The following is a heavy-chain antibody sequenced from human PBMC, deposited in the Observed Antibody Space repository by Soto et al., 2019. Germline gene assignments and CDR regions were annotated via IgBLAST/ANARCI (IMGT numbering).Heavy chain of an antibody. Sequence: QITLNESGPTMVKPTQTLTLTCTFSGFSLSTRDVGVGWIRQPPGKALKWLGVVYWDDSKTYSPPVESRLTITKDTSKNQVVLRMTKMAPVDTATYYCAHWRGGVASFWGQGTLVTVSS. CDR2: VYWDDSK. CDR1: GFSLSTRDVG. CDR3: AHWRGGVASF. D-gene: IGHD2-2*01. V-gene: IGHV2-5*02. J-gene: IGHJ4*02.